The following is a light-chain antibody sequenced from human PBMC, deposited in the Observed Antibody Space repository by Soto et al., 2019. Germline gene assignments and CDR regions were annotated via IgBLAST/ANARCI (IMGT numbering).Light chain of an antibody. J-gene: IGKJ4*01. CDR1: QGINNW. CDR3: QQANNFPLT. CDR2: AAS. Sequence: DIQMTQSPSSVSASVGHTVSITCRASQGINNWLAWYQQKPGKAPQVLIYAASSLQSGVPSRFSGSGFGTDFTLTITSLQPEDFATYFCQQANNFPLTFGGGTKIEIK. V-gene: IGKV1-12*01.